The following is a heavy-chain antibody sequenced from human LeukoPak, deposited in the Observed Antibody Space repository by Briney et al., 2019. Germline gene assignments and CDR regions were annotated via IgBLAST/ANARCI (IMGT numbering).Heavy chain of an antibody. CDR1: GVSVSTYA. J-gene: IGHJ5*01. CDR3: ARVFRRWFDS. CDR2: IIPIFGSA. D-gene: IGHD1-14*01. V-gene: IGHV1-69*05. Sequence: GASVKVSYKASGVSVSTYAIVWVRQAPGQGLEWMGGIIPIFGSANYAQKFQGRVTITTDESTSTAYMELSSLRSEDTAVYYCARVFRRWFDSWGQGTLVTVSS.